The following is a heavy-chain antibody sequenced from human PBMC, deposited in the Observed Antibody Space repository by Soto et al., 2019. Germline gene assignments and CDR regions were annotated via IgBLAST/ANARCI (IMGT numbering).Heavy chain of an antibody. J-gene: IGHJ3*02. D-gene: IGHD2-2*01. CDR3: VKDIEENQLLYDGFDI. Sequence: YLRLSCASSGFAFDDYAMHWVRQAPGKGLEWVSGISFDSGSIGYADSVRGRFTISRDDARNSLYLHMNSLRAEDTALYYCVKDIEENQLLYDGFDIWGQGTMVTVSS. CDR2: ISFDSGSI. CDR1: GFAFDDYA. V-gene: IGHV3-9*01.